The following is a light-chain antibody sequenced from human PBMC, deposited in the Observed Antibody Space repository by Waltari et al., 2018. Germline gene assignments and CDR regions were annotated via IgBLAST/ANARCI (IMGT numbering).Light chain of an antibody. V-gene: IGLV2-14*03. Sequence: QSALTQPASVSGSPGQSIPISCTGTSRDVGGYNSVPWYQAHPGQAPKVIIYDVSDRPSGISERFSGSKSGNTASLTISGLQAEDEADYYCSSQSSDNVVLFGGGTKLTVL. J-gene: IGLJ2*01. CDR3: SSQSSDNVVL. CDR1: SRDVGGYNS. CDR2: DVS.